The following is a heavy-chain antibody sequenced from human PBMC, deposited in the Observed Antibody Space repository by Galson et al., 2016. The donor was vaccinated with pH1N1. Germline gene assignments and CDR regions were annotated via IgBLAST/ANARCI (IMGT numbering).Heavy chain of an antibody. CDR1: GYTLSQIS. Sequence: SVKVSCKVSGYTLSQISIHWVRQAPGKGLEWMGGFDPQDGETIYAQKFQGRVSMTGDTATDTAYMEMSSLRSDDTAVYSCATDLYFYGSLRKLYFDYWGQGTLVTVSS. CDR3: ATDLYFYGSLRKLYFDY. D-gene: IGHD3-10*01. CDR2: FDPQDGET. V-gene: IGHV1-24*01. J-gene: IGHJ4*02.